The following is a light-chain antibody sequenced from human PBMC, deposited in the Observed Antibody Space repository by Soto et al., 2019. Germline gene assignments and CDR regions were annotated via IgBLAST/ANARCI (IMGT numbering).Light chain of an antibody. CDR2: GAS. J-gene: IGKJ5*01. CDR3: QQYGTSTT. V-gene: IGKV3-20*01. Sequence: IVLTQSPGTLSLFPGERATLSCRASQSLITRYLAWYQQKPGQAPRLLIYGASSMATGIPDRFSGSGSGKDFPLTISRLEPEDFAVYSCQQYGTSTTFGQGTRLEIK. CDR1: QSLITRY.